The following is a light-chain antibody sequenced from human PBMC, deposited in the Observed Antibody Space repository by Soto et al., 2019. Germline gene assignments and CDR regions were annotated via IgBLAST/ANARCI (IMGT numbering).Light chain of an antibody. CDR2: KAS. J-gene: IGKJ1*01. CDR3: QHYNSYSEA. Sequence: DIHMTQFPSTLSGCLGYTVTITWLASQTISSWLAWYQQKPGKAPKLLIYKASTLKSGVPSRFSGSGSGTEFTLTISSLQPDDFATYYCQHYNSYSEAFGQGTKVDI. V-gene: IGKV1-5*03. CDR1: QTISSW.